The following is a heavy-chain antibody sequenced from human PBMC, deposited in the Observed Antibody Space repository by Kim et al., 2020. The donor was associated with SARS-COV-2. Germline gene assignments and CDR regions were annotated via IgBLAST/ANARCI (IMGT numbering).Heavy chain of an antibody. Sequence: VNNDGRHTYYADSVEGRYTISRDNAKSTVHLQMNSLRAEDTAVYYCVRDPVWGQGTMVTVSS. CDR3: VRDPV. V-gene: IGHV3-74*01. CDR2: VNNDGRHT. J-gene: IGHJ3*01.